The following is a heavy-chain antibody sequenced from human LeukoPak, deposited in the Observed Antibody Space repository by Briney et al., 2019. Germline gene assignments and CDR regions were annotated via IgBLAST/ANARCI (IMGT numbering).Heavy chain of an antibody. J-gene: IGHJ2*01. Sequence: GRSLRLSCAASGFTFSSYAMHWVRQAPGKGLEWVSSISSGSSYIYYVDSVKGRFSVSRDNAKNSLYLQMNSLRAEDTAVYYCAGSDTIGYLPREWDYWYFDLWGRGTLVTVSS. CDR3: AGSDTIGYLPREWDYWYFDL. V-gene: IGHV3-21*01. D-gene: IGHD3-22*01. CDR1: GFTFSSYA. CDR2: ISSGSSYI.